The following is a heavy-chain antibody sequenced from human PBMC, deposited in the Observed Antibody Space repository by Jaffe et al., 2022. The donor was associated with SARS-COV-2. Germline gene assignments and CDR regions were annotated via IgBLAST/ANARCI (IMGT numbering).Heavy chain of an antibody. CDR1: GFTFDVYD. CDR2: VGGRSGRT. CDR3: ARGAGSGSYPLEY. V-gene: IGHV3-23*04. D-gene: IGHD1-26*01. Sequence: EVQLVESGGGLVQPGGSLRLSCLASGFTFDVYDMHWVRQAPGKGLEWVSGVGGRSGRTFYAPSVKGRFTISRDTVTNTLFLQVVSLRAEDSAVYYCARGAGSGSYPLEYWGRGTLVTVSS. J-gene: IGHJ4*02.